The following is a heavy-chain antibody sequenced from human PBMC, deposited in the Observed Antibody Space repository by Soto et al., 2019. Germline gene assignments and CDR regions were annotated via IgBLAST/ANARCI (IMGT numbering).Heavy chain of an antibody. CDR3: ARDGLGYCSSTSCYGVGAFDI. D-gene: IGHD2-2*01. V-gene: IGHV4-59*01. CDR2: IYYSGST. Sequence: SETLSLTCTVSGGSISSYYWSWIRQPPGKGLEWIGYIYYSGSTNYNPSLKIRVTISVDTSKNQFSLKLSSVTAADTAVYYCARDGLGYCSSTSCYGVGAFDIWGQGTMVTVSS. J-gene: IGHJ3*02. CDR1: GGSISSYY.